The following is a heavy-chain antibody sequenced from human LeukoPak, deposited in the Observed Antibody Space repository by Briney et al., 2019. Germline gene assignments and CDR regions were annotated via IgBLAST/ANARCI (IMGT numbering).Heavy chain of an antibody. V-gene: IGHV3-53*01. CDR1: GFTVSSNY. CDR2: IYSGGST. J-gene: IGHJ4*02. CDR3: AKVWHVVVVAASDFDY. Sequence: GGSLRLSCAASGFTVSSNYMSWVRQAPGKGLEWVSVIYSGGSTYYADSVKGRFTISRDNSKNTLYLRMNSLRAEDTAVYYCAKVWHVVVVAASDFDYWGQGTLVTVSS. D-gene: IGHD2-15*01.